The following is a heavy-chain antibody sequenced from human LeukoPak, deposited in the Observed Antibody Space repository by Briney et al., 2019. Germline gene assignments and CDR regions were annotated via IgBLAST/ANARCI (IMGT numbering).Heavy chain of an antibody. D-gene: IGHD2-2*01. CDR2: IYPGDSDT. V-gene: IGHV5-51*01. Sequence: GESLNISCKGSGYSFTSYWIGWVRQMPGKGLEWMGIIYPGDSDTRYSPSFQGQVTISADKSISTAYLQWSSLKASDTAMYYCARGASYCSSTSCYPDYWGQGTLVTVSS. J-gene: IGHJ4*02. CDR3: ARGASYCSSTSCYPDY. CDR1: GYSFTSYW.